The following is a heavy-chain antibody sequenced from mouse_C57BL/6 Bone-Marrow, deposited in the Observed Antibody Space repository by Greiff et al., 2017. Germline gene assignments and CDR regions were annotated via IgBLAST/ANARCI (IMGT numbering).Heavy chain of an antibody. CDR1: GYTFTSYG. D-gene: IGHD1-2*01. Sequence: QVQLQQSGAELARPGASVKLSCKASGYTFTSYGISWVKQRTGQGLEWIGEIYPRSGNTYYNEKFKGKATLTADKSSSTAYMQLSSLTSEDSAVYYCARKDYGPWFAYWGQGTLVTVSA. V-gene: IGHV1-81*01. CDR3: ARKDYGPWFAY. CDR2: IYPRSGNT. J-gene: IGHJ3*01.